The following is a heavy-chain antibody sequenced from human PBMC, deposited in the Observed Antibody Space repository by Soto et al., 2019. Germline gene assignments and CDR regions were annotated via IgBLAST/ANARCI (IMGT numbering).Heavy chain of an antibody. CDR1: GFTFSSFG. CDR2: IWYDGSNK. D-gene: IGHD3-22*01. Sequence: QVQLVESGGGVVQPGKSLSLSCAASGFTFSSFGMHWVRQAPGKGLEWVAVIWYDGSNKYYADSVKGRFTISRDNSKNTVFLQMNSLRAEDTAVYYCARATSTIIPGDSWGQGTLVTVSS. J-gene: IGHJ4*02. CDR3: ARATSTIIPGDS. V-gene: IGHV3-33*01.